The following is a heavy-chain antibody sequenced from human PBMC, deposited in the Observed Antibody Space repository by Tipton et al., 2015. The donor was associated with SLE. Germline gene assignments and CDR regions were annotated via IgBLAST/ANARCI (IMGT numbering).Heavy chain of an antibody. Sequence: PGLVKPSQTLSLTCAISGDSVSSNSAAWNWIRQSPSRGLEWLGRTYYRSKWYNDYAVSVKSRITINPDTSKNQFSLQLNSVTPEDTAVYYCARAENSGYENYYYGMDVWGQGTTVTVSS. J-gene: IGHJ6*02. CDR1: GDSVSSNSAA. CDR2: TYYRSKWYN. CDR3: ARAENSGYENYYYGMDV. V-gene: IGHV6-1*01. D-gene: IGHD5-12*01.